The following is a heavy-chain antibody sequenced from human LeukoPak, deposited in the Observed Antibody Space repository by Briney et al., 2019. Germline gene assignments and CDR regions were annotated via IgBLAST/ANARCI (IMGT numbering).Heavy chain of an antibody. V-gene: IGHV3-23*01. D-gene: IGHD1-26*01. Sequence: GGSLRLSCAASGFSFSSYAMSWVRQAPGKGLEWVSLISGSGGSTYYADSVKGRFTIPRDNSKNTLYLQMNSLRAEDTAVYYCARDLGPKWELLPNLVYWGQGTLVTVSS. CDR2: ISGSGGST. CDR1: GFSFSSYA. CDR3: ARDLGPKWELLPNLVY. J-gene: IGHJ4*02.